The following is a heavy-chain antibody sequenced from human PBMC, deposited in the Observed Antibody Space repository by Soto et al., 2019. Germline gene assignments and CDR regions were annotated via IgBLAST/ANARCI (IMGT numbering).Heavy chain of an antibody. V-gene: IGHV3-30-3*01. CDR3: ARASIQLWWTFEY. D-gene: IGHD5-18*01. Sequence: QVQLVESGGGVVQPGTSLRLSCAASGFTFSNYAMHWVRQAPGKGLEWVAVISIDGNNKFYADSVKGRFTISRDNSQNTLVLQVNSLRTEDTSVFYCARASIQLWWTFEYWGQGTLVTVSS. CDR2: ISIDGNNK. J-gene: IGHJ4*02. CDR1: GFTFSNYA.